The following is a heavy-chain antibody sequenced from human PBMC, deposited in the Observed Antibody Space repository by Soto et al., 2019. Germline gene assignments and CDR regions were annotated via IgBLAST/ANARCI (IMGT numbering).Heavy chain of an antibody. D-gene: IGHD3-16*01. CDR3: ARTLFYAHTDD. J-gene: IGHJ6*03. Sequence: PEGCLRRPWAPCGFNFSDCGMDRVRQAQGKGLEWVSYISSRSRTIYSADSVKGRFTVSRDNAKHSLYLQMSSLRDEDPAVYRCARTLFYAHTDDGRKGATV. V-gene: IGHV3-48*02. CDR1: GFNFSDCG. CDR2: ISSRSRTI.